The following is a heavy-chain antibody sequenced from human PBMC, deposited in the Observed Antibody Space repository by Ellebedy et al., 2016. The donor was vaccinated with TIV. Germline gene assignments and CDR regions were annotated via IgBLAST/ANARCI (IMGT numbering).Heavy chain of an antibody. Sequence: MPSETLSLTCTVSGVSISSYSWSWIRQPPGKGLEWIGYISHSGSVNSNPSLKSRVTVSEDTSNNQFSLTLSSVTAADTAVYYCASVMRDGYNYRFYFDYWGQGTLVTVSS. J-gene: IGHJ4*02. D-gene: IGHD5-24*01. CDR3: ASVMRDGYNYRFYFDY. V-gene: IGHV4-59*01. CDR1: GVSISSYS. CDR2: ISHSGSV.